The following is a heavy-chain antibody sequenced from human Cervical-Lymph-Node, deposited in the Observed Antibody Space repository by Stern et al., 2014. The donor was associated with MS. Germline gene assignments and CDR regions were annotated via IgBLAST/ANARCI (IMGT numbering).Heavy chain of an antibody. CDR2: INPSDGST. V-gene: IGHV1-46*01. D-gene: IGHD4-17*01. CDR1: GYTFSRYY. J-gene: IGHJ4*02. CDR3: ARDAHGDSLDY. Sequence: VQLEESGAEVKKPGASVKVSCEASGYTFSRYYMHWVRQAPGQGLEWMGMINPSDGSTNYAQKFQGRVTMTRDTSTSTVYMELNSLRSDDTAVYYCARDAHGDSLDYWGQGTLVTVSS.